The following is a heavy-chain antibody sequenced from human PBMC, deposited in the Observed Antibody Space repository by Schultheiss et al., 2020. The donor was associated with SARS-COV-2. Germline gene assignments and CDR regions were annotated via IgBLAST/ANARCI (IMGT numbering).Heavy chain of an antibody. J-gene: IGHJ4*02. CDR1: GFTFSSYG. Sequence: GGSLRLSCAASGFTFSSYGMHWVRQAPGKGLEWVAVIWYDGSNKYYADSVKGRFTISRDNAKNSLYLQMNSLRDEDTAVYYCARDGASYYDSSGYYYYWGQGTLVTVSS. CDR3: ARDGASYYDSSGYYYY. V-gene: IGHV3-33*01. CDR2: IWYDGSNK. D-gene: IGHD3-22*01.